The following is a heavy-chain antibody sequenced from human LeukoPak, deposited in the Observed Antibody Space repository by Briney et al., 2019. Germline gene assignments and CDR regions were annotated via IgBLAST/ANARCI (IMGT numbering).Heavy chain of an antibody. J-gene: IGHJ4*02. CDR3: ARETGSAVGSTDFDY. CDR1: GFTFSGYA. CDR2: MSYDGSNK. V-gene: IGHV3-30-3*01. D-gene: IGHD4-17*01. Sequence: GGSLRLSCAASGFTFSGYAMHWVRQAPGKGLEWVSVMSYDGSNKYYADSVKGRFTISRDNSKNTQYLQMNSLRAEDTAVYYCARETGSAVGSTDFDYWGQGTLVTVSS.